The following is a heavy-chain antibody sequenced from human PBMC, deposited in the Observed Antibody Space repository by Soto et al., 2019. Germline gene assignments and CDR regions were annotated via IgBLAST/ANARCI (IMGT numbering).Heavy chain of an antibody. CDR1: GGSFSGYY. Sequence: QVQLQQWGAGLLTPSETLSLTCAVYGGSFSGYYWSWIRQPPGKGLEWIGEINHSGSTNYNPSLQSRVTISVDTSKNQFSLKLSSVTAADTAVYYCARGPVGGDVWGQGTTVTVSS. V-gene: IGHV4-34*01. CDR3: ARGPVGGDV. CDR2: INHSGST. J-gene: IGHJ6*02.